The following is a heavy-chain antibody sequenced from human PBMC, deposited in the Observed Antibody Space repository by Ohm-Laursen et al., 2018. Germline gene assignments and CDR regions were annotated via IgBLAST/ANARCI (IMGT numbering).Heavy chain of an antibody. CDR1: GFTVSSDY. J-gene: IGHJ3*02. Sequence: SLRLSCSASGFTVSSDYMSWVRQAPGKGLEWVSVIYKGGGTYYADSVKGRFTISRDNSKNTLYLQMNSLRAEDTAVYYCARPEAAPDAFDIWGQGTMVTVSS. CDR2: IYKGGGT. V-gene: IGHV3-66*04. CDR3: ARPEAAPDAFDI.